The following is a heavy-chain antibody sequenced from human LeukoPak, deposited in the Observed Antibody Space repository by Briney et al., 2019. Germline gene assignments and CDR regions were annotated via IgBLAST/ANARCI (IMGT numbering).Heavy chain of an antibody. J-gene: IGHJ6*03. CDR2: VFYTGNT. V-gene: IGHV4-39*01. CDR1: GRSISRSSHD. D-gene: IGHD3/OR15-3a*01. CDR3: VGADLYFYNMDV. Sequence: PSETLSLTCTVSGRSISRSSHDWGCIREPPGEGLEGIGSVFYTGNTYYNPSLKSRVTISVDTSNNQFSLKLSSATAADAAVYSCVGADLYFYNMDVWGKGTTVTVSS.